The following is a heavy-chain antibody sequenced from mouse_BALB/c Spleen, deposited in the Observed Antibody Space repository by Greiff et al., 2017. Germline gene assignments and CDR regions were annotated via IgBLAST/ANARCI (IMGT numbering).Heavy chain of an antibody. V-gene: IGHV3-8*02. CDR3: ARLAYYGKGDWYFDV. D-gene: IGHD2-10*01. Sequence: EVKLMESGPSLVKPSQTLSLTCSVTGDSITSGYWNWIRKFPGNKLEYMGYISYSGSTYYNPSLKSRISITRDTSKNQYYLQLNSVTTEDTATYYCARLAYYGKGDWYFDVWGAGTTVTVSS. J-gene: IGHJ1*01. CDR2: ISYSGST. CDR1: GDSITSGY.